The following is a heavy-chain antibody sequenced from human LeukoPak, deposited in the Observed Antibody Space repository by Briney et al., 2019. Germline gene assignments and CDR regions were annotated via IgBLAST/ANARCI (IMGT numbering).Heavy chain of an antibody. Sequence: GESLKISCKGSGYSFTSYWIGWVRQAPGQGLEWMGWISAYNGNTNYAQKLQGRVTMTTDTSTSTAYMELRSLRSDDTAVYYCARVPAYYMDVWGKGTTVTISS. CDR1: GYSFTSYW. CDR2: ISAYNGNT. J-gene: IGHJ6*03. CDR3: ARVPAYYMDV. V-gene: IGHV1-18*04.